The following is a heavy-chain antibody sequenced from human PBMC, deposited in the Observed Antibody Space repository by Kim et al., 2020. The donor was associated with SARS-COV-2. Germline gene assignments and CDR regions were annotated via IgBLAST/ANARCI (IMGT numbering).Heavy chain of an antibody. J-gene: IGHJ4*02. CDR2: INHSGST. D-gene: IGHD6-13*01. Sequence: SETLSLTCAVYGGSFSGYYWSWIRQPPGKGLEWIGEINHSGSTNYNPSLKSRVTISVDTSKNQFSLKLSSVTAADTAVYYCARGIGSSSWYLVLPPRTFDYWGQGTLVTVSS. CDR1: GGSFSGYY. CDR3: ARGIGSSSWYLVLPPRTFDY. V-gene: IGHV4-34*01.